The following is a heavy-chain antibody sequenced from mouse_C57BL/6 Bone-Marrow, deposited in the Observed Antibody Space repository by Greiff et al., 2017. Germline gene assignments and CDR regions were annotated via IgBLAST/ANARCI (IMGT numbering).Heavy chain of an antibody. V-gene: IGHV5-17*01. CDR3: ARPDYYGSSYGGPWFAY. CDR1: GFTFSDYG. CDR2: ISSGSSTI. Sequence: EVKLMESGGGLVKPGGSLKLSCAASGFTFSDYGMHWVRQAPETGLEWVAYISSGSSTIYYADTVKGRFTISRDNAKNTLFLQMTSLRSEDTAMYYCARPDYYGSSYGGPWFAYWGQGTLVTVSA. D-gene: IGHD1-1*01. J-gene: IGHJ3*01.